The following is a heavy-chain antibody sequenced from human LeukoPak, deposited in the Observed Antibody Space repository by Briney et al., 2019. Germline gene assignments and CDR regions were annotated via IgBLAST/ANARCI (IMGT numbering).Heavy chain of an antibody. CDR2: INHSGST. Sequence: SSETLSLTCTVSGGSISSSSNYWGWLRQPPGKGLEWIGEINHSGSTNYNPSLKSRITIAVDTSKNQFSLKLSSVTAADTAVYYCARRPIAAPDRIDWFDPWGQGTLVTVSS. D-gene: IGHD6-6*01. J-gene: IGHJ5*02. V-gene: IGHV4-39*07. CDR1: GGSISSSSNY. CDR3: ARRPIAAPDRIDWFDP.